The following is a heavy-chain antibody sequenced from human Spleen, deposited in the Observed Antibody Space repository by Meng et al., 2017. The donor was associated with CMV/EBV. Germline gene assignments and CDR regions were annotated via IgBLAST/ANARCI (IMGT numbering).Heavy chain of an antibody. V-gene: IGHV1-18*01. J-gene: IGHJ6*02. CDR3: ARDRSLRFLEWLSSGMDV. D-gene: IGHD3-3*01. CDR1: GYIFTSYD. Sequence: ASVKVSCKASGYIFTSYDINWVRQAPGQGLEWMGWISAYNGNTNYAQKLQGRVTMTTDTSTSTAYMELRSLRSDDTAVYYCARDRSLRFLEWLSSGMDVWGQGTTVTVSS. CDR2: ISAYNGNT.